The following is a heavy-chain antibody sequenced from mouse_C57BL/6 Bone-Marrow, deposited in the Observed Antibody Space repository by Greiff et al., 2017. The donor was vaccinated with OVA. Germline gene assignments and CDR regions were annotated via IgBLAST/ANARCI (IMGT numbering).Heavy chain of an antibody. CDR1: GFTFSDYG. Sequence: EVQVVESGGGLVQPGGSLKLSCAASGFTFSDYGMAWVRQAPRKGPEWVAFISNLAYSIYYADTVTGRFTISRENAKNTLYLEMSSRRSEDTAMYYCARHEEGAMDYWGQGTSVTVSS. J-gene: IGHJ4*01. CDR2: ISNLAYSI. CDR3: ARHEEGAMDY. V-gene: IGHV5-15*01.